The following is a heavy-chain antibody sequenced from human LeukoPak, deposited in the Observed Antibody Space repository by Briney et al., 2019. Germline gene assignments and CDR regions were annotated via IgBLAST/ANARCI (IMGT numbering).Heavy chain of an antibody. CDR2: ISWNSGSI. CDR1: GFTFDDYA. J-gene: IGHJ3*02. V-gene: IGHV3-9*01. CDR3: AKDRLPPEDAFDI. D-gene: IGHD6-25*01. Sequence: SLRLSCAASGFTFDDYAMHWVRQAPGKGLEWVSGISWNSGSIGYADSVKGRFTISRDNAKNSLYLQMNSLRAEDTAVYYCAKDRLPPEDAFDIWGQGTMVTVSS.